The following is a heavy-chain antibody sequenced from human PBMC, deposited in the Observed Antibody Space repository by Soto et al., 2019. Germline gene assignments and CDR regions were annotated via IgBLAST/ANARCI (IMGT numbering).Heavy chain of an antibody. V-gene: IGHV3-30*03. J-gene: IGHJ6*02. Sequence: PGGSLRLSCEASGLTFNRNGMHWVRQAPGKGLEWVAVISFDGRSKYYLDSVKGRFTVSRDNSKSTLYLQMNTLRPEDTAVYYCARDRSGSDPFYYGMDVWGQGTTVTVSS. CDR3: ARDRSGSDPFYYGMDV. CDR2: ISFDGRSK. CDR1: GLTFNRNG. D-gene: IGHD1-26*01.